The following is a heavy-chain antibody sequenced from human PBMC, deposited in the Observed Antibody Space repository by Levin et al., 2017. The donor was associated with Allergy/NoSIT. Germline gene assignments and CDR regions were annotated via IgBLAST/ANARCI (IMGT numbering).Heavy chain of an antibody. D-gene: IGHD3-3*01. J-gene: IGHJ5*02. Sequence: PGESLKISCAASGFTFSSYWMSWVRQAPGKGLEWVANIKQDGSEKYYVDSVKGRFTISRDNAKNSLYLQMNSLRAEDTAVYYCARDLGYYDFWSGYYRVGWFDPWGQGTLVTVSS. CDR3: ARDLGYYDFWSGYYRVGWFDP. V-gene: IGHV3-7*01. CDR1: GFTFSSYW. CDR2: IKQDGSEK.